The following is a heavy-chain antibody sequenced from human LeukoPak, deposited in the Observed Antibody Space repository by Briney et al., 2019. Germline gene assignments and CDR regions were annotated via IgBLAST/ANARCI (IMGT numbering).Heavy chain of an antibody. Sequence: PGGSLRLSCAASGFTVSSNYMSWVRQAPGKGLEWVSVIYSGGSTYYADSVKGRFTISRDNSKNTLYLQMNSLRAEDTAVYYCARDTSGDYYDSSWPAFDIWGQGTMVTVSS. CDR3: ARDTSGDYYDSSWPAFDI. CDR1: GFTVSSNY. V-gene: IGHV3-53*01. J-gene: IGHJ3*02. CDR2: IYSGGST. D-gene: IGHD3-22*01.